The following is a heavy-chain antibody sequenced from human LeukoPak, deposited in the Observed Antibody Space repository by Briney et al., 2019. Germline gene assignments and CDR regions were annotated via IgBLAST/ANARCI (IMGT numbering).Heavy chain of an antibody. J-gene: IGHJ5*01. D-gene: IGHD6-19*01. CDR3: ARAGYSSGFDS. V-gene: IGHV3-74*03. CDR2: INSDGYSI. CDR1: PFTFSGYW. Sequence: GGSLRLSCTASPFTFSGYWMHWVRQAPGKGLVWVSRINSDGYSITYADPVKGRFTISRDNAKNTLYLEMNSLIVEDTAVYFCARAGYSSGFDSWGQGTLVTVSS.